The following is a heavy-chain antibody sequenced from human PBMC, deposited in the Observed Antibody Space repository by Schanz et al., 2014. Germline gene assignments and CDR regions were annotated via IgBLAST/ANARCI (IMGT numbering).Heavy chain of an antibody. CDR2: IFLNDGGT. J-gene: IGHJ6*02. Sequence: QVQLVQSGAEVKKPGASVKVSCKASGYTFDSYVINWVRQAPGQGLEWLGTIFLNDGGTHSAEKFQGRVTMTRNTSISTAYMELSSLRSEDTAVYYCARDYYYGMDVWGQGTTVTVSS. CDR3: ARDYYYGMDV. CDR1: GYTFDSYV. V-gene: IGHV1-8*02.